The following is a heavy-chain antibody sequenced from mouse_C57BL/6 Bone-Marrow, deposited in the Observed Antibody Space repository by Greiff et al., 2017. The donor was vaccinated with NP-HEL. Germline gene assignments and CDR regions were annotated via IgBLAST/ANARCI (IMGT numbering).Heavy chain of an antibody. CDR3: ARSYGNYRAWFAY. J-gene: IGHJ3*01. CDR1: GYAFSSSW. CDR2: IYPGDGDT. V-gene: IGHV1-82*01. Sequence: QVQLQQSGPELVKPGASVKISCKASGYAFSSSWMNWVKQRPGKGLEWIGRIYPGDGDTNYNGKFKGKATLTADKSSSTAYMQLSSLPSEDSAVYCCARSYGNYRAWFAYWGQGTLVTVSA. D-gene: IGHD2-1*01.